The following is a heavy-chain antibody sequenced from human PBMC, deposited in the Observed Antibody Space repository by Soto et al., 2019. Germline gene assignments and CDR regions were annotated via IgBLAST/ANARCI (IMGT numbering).Heavy chain of an antibody. Sequence: PWGSLRLSCAASGFTFIDFHMILVGHSPVKGLEWISYIYRGGSTVSYADSVQGRFTISRDNAKNSLYLQLDSLRVEDTAVYYCAKRIVGTTGHAFDVWGQGTTVTVSS. CDR1: GFTFIDFH. D-gene: IGHD1-26*01. CDR3: AKRIVGTTGHAFDV. CDR2: IYRGGSTV. V-gene: IGHV3-11*01. J-gene: IGHJ6*02.